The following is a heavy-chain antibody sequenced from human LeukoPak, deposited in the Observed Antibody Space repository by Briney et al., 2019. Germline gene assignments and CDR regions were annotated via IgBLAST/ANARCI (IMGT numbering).Heavy chain of an antibody. Sequence: SETLSLTRAVYGGSFSGYYWSWLRQPPETALEWTGEINHSGSTNYNPSLKSRVAMSVDTSKNQVSLKLSSVTASDTAVYYCARGTGSSWDGGPFDSWGQGTLVTVSS. CDR3: ARGTGSSWDGGPFDS. J-gene: IGHJ4*02. V-gene: IGHV4-34*01. CDR2: INHSGST. D-gene: IGHD6-13*01. CDR1: GGSFSGYY.